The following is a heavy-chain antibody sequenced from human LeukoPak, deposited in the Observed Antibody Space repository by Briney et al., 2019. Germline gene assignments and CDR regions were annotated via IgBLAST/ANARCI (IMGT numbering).Heavy chain of an antibody. J-gene: IGHJ4*02. CDR3: AGRSGYYMPTYFDF. V-gene: IGHV4-59*01. D-gene: IGHD3-3*01. CDR2: IYYSGST. Sequence: PSETLSLTCTVSGGSISSYYWSWIRQPPGKGLEWIGYIYYSGSTNYNPSLKSRVTISVDTSKNQFSLKLSSVTAADTAVYYCAGRSGYYMPTYFDFWGQGTLVTVSS. CDR1: GGSISSYY.